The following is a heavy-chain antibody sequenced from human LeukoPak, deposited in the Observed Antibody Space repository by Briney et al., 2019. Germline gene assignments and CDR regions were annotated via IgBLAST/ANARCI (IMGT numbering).Heavy chain of an antibody. CDR3: ARDDAGYYGSGSYYIQY. CDR2: INPSGGST. Sequence: ASVKVSCKASGYTFTSYYMHWVRQAPGQGLEWMGIINPSGGSTSYAQKFQGRVTMTRDTSTSTVYMELSSLRSEDTAVYYCARDDAGYYGSGSYYIQYWGQGTLVPSPQ. J-gene: IGHJ4*02. V-gene: IGHV1-46*01. CDR1: GYTFTSYY. D-gene: IGHD3-10*01.